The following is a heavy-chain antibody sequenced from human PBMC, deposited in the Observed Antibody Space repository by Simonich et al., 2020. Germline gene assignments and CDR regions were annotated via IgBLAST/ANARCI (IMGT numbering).Heavy chain of an antibody. CDR1: GYTFTGYY. CDR3: ARDQGCGRYNFWSGYDAFDI. V-gene: IGHV1-2*02. J-gene: IGHJ3*02. D-gene: IGHD3-3*01. Sequence: QVQLVQSGAEVKKPGASVKVSCKVSGYTFTGYYMHWVRQAPGQGLEWMGWINPNSGGTNYAQKCQGRVTMTTDTSTSTAYMELRSLRSDDTAVYYCARDQGCGRYNFWSGYDAFDIWGQGTMVTVSS. CDR2: INPNSGGT.